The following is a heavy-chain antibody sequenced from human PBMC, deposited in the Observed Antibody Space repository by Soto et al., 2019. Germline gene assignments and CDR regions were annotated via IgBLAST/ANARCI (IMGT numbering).Heavy chain of an antibody. D-gene: IGHD1-26*01. CDR2: IYRSGTT. J-gene: IGHJ4*02. Sequence: SETLSLTCVVSNFSISSGYYWGWIRQSPGKGLEWIASIYRSGTTSYNPSLKSRVTISVDPFKNQFSLMLTAVTAADTAVYYCARTQSGSYYSVFNYWGRGSLVTVSS. CDR1: NFSISSGYY. V-gene: IGHV4-38-2*01. CDR3: ARTQSGSYYSVFNY.